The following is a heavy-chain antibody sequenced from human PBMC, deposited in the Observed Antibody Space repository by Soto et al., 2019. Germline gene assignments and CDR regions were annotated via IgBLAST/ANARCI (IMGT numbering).Heavy chain of an antibody. V-gene: IGHV4-30-4*01. Sequence: SETLSLTGTVSRDSISNSDYYWNWIRQSPGKGLEWIASIDYSGSTYYNPSLKRRVVISADTSKSLFSPKLRFLTAAETGLYFCARDGPYYYGLEVWPQGTTVTVS. J-gene: IGHJ6*02. CDR1: RDSISNSDYY. CDR2: IDYSGST. CDR3: ARDGPYYYGLEV.